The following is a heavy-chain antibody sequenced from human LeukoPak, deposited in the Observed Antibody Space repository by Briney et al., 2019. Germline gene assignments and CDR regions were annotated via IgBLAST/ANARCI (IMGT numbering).Heavy chain of an antibody. CDR1: GLTFSNYA. Sequence: GGSLRLSCAASGLTFSNYAMSWVRQAQGKGLEWVSVISASGGSTYYADSVKGRFTISRDNSKNTVYLQMNSLKTEDTAVYYCTANWGSDYWGQGTLVTVSS. CDR2: ISASGGST. D-gene: IGHD7-27*01. J-gene: IGHJ4*02. V-gene: IGHV3-23*01. CDR3: TANWGSDY.